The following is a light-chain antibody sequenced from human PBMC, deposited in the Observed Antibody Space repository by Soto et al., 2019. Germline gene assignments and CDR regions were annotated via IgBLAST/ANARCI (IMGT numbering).Light chain of an antibody. CDR2: DAS. J-gene: IGKJ1*01. V-gene: IGKV1-5*01. CDR3: QQYNRYPKT. Sequence: DIQMTQSPSTPSASVGDRVTITCRASQSISSWLAGYQQKPGKPPKLLIYDASSLESGVPSRFSGSGSRTQFTLTISSLQPQDFATYYCQQYNRYPKTFGQGTKVDLK. CDR1: QSISSW.